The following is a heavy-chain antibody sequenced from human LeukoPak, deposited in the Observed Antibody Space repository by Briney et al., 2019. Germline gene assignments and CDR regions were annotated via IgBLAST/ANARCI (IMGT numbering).Heavy chain of an antibody. CDR3: AKDQSVLVGATDY. J-gene: IGHJ4*02. D-gene: IGHD1-26*01. CDR1: GFTFSNNW. CDR2: ISGSGGST. Sequence: PGGSLRLSCAASGFTFSNNWMHWVRQAPGKGLVWVSAISGSGGSTYYADSVKGRFTISRDDSKNTLYLQMNSLRAEDTAVYYCAKDQSVLVGATDYWGQGTLVTVSS. V-gene: IGHV3-23*01.